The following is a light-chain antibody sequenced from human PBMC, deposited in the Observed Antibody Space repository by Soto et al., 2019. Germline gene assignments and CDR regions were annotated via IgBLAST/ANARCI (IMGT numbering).Light chain of an antibody. Sequence: QTVVTQEPSFSVSPGGTVTLTCGLSSGSVSTSYYPSWYQQTPGQAPRTLIYSTNTRSSGIPDRFSGSILGNKAALTITGAQAGDESDYYCVLYMGSGMSVFGGGTKLTVL. V-gene: IGLV8-61*01. CDR3: VLYMGSGMSV. CDR2: STN. CDR1: SGSVSTSYY. J-gene: IGLJ2*01.